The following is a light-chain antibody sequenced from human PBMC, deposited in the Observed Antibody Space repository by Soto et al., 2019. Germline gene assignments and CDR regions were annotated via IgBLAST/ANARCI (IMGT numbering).Light chain of an antibody. V-gene: IGKV1-5*01. Sequence: DIQMTQSPSTRSASVGERVTITCRASQSISSWLAWYQQKPGKAPKLLIYDASSLESGVPSWFSGSGSGTEFTLTISSLQPDDFAAYFCQQYNSYSRTFGQGTKVDIK. CDR3: QQYNSYSRT. CDR1: QSISSW. J-gene: IGKJ1*01. CDR2: DAS.